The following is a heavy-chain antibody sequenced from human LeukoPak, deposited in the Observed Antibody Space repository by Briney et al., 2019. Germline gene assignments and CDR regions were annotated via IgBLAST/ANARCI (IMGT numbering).Heavy chain of an antibody. J-gene: IGHJ3*02. D-gene: IGHD3-22*01. CDR3: ARVPNYYDSSGYYLGDAFDI. Sequence: GGSLRLSCAASGFTFSSYEMNWVRQAPGKGLEWVSYISSSGSTIYHADSVKGRFTIYRDNAKNSLYLQMNSLRAEDTAVYYCARVPNYYDSSGYYLGDAFDIWGQGTMVTVSS. CDR1: GFTFSSYE. CDR2: ISSSGSTI. V-gene: IGHV3-48*03.